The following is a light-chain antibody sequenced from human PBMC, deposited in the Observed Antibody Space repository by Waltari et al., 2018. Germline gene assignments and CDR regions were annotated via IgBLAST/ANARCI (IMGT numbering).Light chain of an antibody. CDR2: DAS. J-gene: IGKJ4*01. CDR3: QQRANWLT. V-gene: IGKV3-11*01. Sequence: EIVLTQSPATLSLSPGERATLSCRASQSVNNYLAWYQQRPGQAPRLLIYDASNRATGIPARFSGRGFGTDFTLTISTLEPEDFAVYYCQQRANWLTFGGGTKVEIK. CDR1: QSVNNY.